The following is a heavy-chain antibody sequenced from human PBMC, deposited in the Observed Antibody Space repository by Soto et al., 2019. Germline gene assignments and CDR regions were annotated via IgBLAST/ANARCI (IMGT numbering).Heavy chain of an antibody. D-gene: IGHD5-12*01. CDR2: IYSGGST. Sequence: GGSLRLSCAASGFTVSSNYMSWVRQAPGKGLEWVSVIYSGGSTYYADSVKGRFTISRHNSKNTLYLQMNSLRAEDTAVYYCARFAPPPSGYDSAEDAFDIWGQGTIVTVSS. CDR1: GFTVSSNY. J-gene: IGHJ3*02. V-gene: IGHV3-53*04. CDR3: ARFAPPPSGYDSAEDAFDI.